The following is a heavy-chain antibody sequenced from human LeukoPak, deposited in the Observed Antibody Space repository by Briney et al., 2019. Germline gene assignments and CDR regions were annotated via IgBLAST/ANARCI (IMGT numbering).Heavy chain of an antibody. D-gene: IGHD5-18*01. J-gene: IGHJ4*02. CDR2: ISSSGNTI. Sequence: WRSLRLSCAASGFTFSSYSMNWVRQAPGKGQEWVSYISSSGNTIDYADSVKGRFTISRDNAKNSLYLQMVSLRAEDTAVYYCARLRGYSYGYGDYWGQGTLVTVSS. CDR1: GFTFSSYS. V-gene: IGHV3-48*04. CDR3: ARLRGYSYGYGDY.